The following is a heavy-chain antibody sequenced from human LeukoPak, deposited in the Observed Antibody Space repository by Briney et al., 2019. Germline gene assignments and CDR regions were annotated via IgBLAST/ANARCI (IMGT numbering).Heavy chain of an antibody. Sequence: PGGSLRLSCAASGFTFSSYAMSWVRQAPGKGLEWGSAISGSGGSTYYGDSVKGRFTISRDNSKNTVYLQMNSLRAEDTAVYYCAKDGRHSSGWYNCWGQGTLVTVSS. D-gene: IGHD6-19*01. J-gene: IGHJ4*02. V-gene: IGHV3-23*01. CDR1: GFTFSSYA. CDR2: ISGSGGST. CDR3: AKDGRHSSGWYNC.